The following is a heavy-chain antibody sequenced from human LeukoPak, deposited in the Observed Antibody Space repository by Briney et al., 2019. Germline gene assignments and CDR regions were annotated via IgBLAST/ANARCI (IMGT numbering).Heavy chain of an antibody. CDR1: AFTVSSSF. CDR2: IYSNGDT. D-gene: IGHD5-24*01. J-gene: IGHJ3*02. CDR3: ARTNNYAFDI. V-gene: IGHV3-53*01. Sequence: AASAFTVSSSFMSWVRQAPGKGLEWVSIIYSNGDTHYADSVRGRFTISRDNSMNTLYLQMNNLRAEDTAVYYCARTNNYAFDIWGLGTMVTVSS.